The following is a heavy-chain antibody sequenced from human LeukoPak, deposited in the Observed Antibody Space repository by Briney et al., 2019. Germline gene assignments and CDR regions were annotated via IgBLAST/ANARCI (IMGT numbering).Heavy chain of an antibody. J-gene: IGHJ4*02. CDR2: IYPGDSDT. D-gene: IGHD3-3*01. V-gene: IGHV5-51*01. CDR1: GYSFTSYW. Sequence: GQSLKISCKGSGYSFTSYWIGWVRQMPGKGLEWMGIIYPGDSDTRYSPTFQGQVTISADKSISTAYLQWSSLKASDTAMYYCARPIHYDFWSGYSFDYWGQGKLGTVSS. CDR3: ARPIHYDFWSGYSFDY.